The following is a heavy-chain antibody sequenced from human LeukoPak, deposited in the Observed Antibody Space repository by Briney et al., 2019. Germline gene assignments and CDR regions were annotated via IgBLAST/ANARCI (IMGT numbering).Heavy chain of an antibody. J-gene: IGHJ4*02. V-gene: IGHV3-66*01. CDR3: ARGVGSCSGGSCYGDY. Sequence: GGSLRLSCAASGFTFGGSWMLWVRQAPGKGLEWVSVIYSGGSTYYADSVKGRFTISRDNAKSSLYLQMNSLRAEDTAVYFCARGVGSCSGGSCYGDYWGQGTLVTVSS. CDR2: IYSGGST. D-gene: IGHD2-15*01. CDR1: GFTFGGSW.